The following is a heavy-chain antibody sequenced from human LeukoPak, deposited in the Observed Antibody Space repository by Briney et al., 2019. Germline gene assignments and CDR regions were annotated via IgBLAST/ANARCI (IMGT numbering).Heavy chain of an antibody. CDR2: IYHSGST. Sequence: SETLSLTCAVSGYSISSGYYWGWIRQPPGKGLEGIGSIYHSGSTYYNPSLKSRVTISVDTSKNQFSLKLSSVTAADKAVYYCARQAPYDFWSGYHYYFDYWGQGTLVTVSS. V-gene: IGHV4-38-2*01. J-gene: IGHJ4*02. CDR1: GYSISSGYY. CDR3: ARQAPYDFWSGYHYYFDY. D-gene: IGHD3-3*01.